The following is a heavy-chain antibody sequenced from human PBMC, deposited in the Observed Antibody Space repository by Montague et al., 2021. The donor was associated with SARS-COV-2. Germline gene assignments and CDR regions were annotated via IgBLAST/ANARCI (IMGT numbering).Heavy chain of an antibody. Sequence: SETLSLTCTVSGGSISSSSYFWGWIRQPPGKGLEWIGSIYYTGSTYYNPSLKSRVTISVDTSKNQFSLKLTSVTAADTAVYYCARDTRIALLVVETGEGLDDWGQGTMVTVSS. CDR3: ARDTRIALLVVETGEGLDD. J-gene: IGHJ6*02. D-gene: IGHD3-22*01. CDR1: GGSISSSSYF. CDR2: IYYTGST. V-gene: IGHV4-39*07.